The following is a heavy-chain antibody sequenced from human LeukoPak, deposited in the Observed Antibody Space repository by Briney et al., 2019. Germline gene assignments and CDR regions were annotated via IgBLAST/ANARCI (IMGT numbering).Heavy chain of an antibody. D-gene: IGHD3-16*01. CDR1: GGSITSGDYY. V-gene: IGHV4-30-4*02. J-gene: IGHJ3*02. CDR3: ARDPHGGGLGDGFDI. CDR2: IYYTGST. Sequence: SDTLSLTRTVSGGSITSGDYYWSRIRQPPGKGLEWIGYIYYTGSTYYNPSLKSRVTISVDTSKNQFSLKLSSVTAADTAVYYCARDPHGGGLGDGFDIWGQGTMVTVSS.